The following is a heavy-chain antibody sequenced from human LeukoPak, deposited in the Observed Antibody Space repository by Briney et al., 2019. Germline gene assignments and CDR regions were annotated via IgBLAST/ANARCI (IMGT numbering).Heavy chain of an antibody. Sequence: GGALRLSCAASGFTFSSYLMHWVRHAPGKGLVWVSRINSDGSSTSYADSVKGRFTISRDNAKSTLYLQMNSLRAEDTSVYYCARGVGYCSSTSCYWWFDLWGQGTLVTVSS. D-gene: IGHD2-2*01. V-gene: IGHV3-74*01. J-gene: IGHJ5*02. CDR2: INSDGSST. CDR1: GFTFSSYL. CDR3: ARGVGYCSSTSCYWWFDL.